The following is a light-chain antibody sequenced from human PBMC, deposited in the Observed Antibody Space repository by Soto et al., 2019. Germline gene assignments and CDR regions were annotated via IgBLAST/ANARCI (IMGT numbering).Light chain of an antibody. CDR2: RAS. Sequence: EIVLTQSPGTLSLSPGATATLSCRASQSLGGNLAWYQQKPGQAPRLLIFRASSRATGVPARFSASGSGTEFTLTISGLQSADFVVYYCQQYSKGPPWTFGPGTKVDI. V-gene: IGKV3-15*01. CDR1: QSLGGN. J-gene: IGKJ1*01. CDR3: QQYSKGPPWT.